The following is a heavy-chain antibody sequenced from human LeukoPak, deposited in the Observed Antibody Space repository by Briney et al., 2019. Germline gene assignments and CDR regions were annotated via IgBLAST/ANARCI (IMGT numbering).Heavy chain of an antibody. V-gene: IGHV3-33*01. Sequence: GGSLRLSCAASGFTFSSYGMHWVRQAPGKGLEWVAVILSDGGKEFYIDSVKGRFTISRDNSKNTLYLQMNSLRAEDTAVYYCARDLYYDFWSGYYGSGPNWFDPWGQGTLVTVSS. CDR2: ILSDGGKE. D-gene: IGHD3-3*01. CDR3: ARDLYYDFWSGYYGSGPNWFDP. J-gene: IGHJ5*02. CDR1: GFTFSSYG.